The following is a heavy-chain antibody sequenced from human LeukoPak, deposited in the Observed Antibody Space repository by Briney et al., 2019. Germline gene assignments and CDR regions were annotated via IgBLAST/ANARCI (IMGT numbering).Heavy chain of an antibody. D-gene: IGHD5-12*01. Sequence: SETLSLTCTVSGGSISSGSYYWSWIRQPAGKGLEWIGRIYTSGSTNYNPSLKSRVTISVDTSKNQFSLKLSFVTAADTAVYYCARTGLRFDYWGQGTLVTVSS. CDR3: ARTGLRFDY. CDR2: IYTSGST. V-gene: IGHV4-61*02. CDR1: GGSISSGSYY. J-gene: IGHJ4*02.